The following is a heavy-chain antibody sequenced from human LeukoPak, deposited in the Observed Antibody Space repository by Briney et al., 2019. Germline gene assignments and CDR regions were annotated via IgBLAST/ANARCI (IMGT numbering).Heavy chain of an antibody. CDR2: ISSSSSYI. Sequence: GGSLRLSCAASGFTFSSYSMNWVRQAPGKGLEWVSSISSSSSYIYYADSVKGRFTISRDNAKNSLYLQMNSLRAEDTAVYYCARECGGDCRGHDDWGQGTLVTVSS. CDR1: GFTFSSYS. J-gene: IGHJ4*02. CDR3: ARECGGDCRGHDD. D-gene: IGHD2-21*02. V-gene: IGHV3-21*01.